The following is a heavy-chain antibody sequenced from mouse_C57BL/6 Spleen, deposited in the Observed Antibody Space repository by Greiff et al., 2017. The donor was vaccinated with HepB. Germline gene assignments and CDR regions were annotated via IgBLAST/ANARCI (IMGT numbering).Heavy chain of an antibody. D-gene: IGHD3-2*02. CDR3: TAAQAADY. CDR2: IDPENGDT. J-gene: IGHJ2*01. CDR1: GFNIKDDY. V-gene: IGHV14-4*01. Sequence: VQLQQSGAELVRPGASVKLSCTASGFNIKDDYMHWVKQRPEQGLEWIGWIDPENGDTEYASKFQGNATITADTSSNTAYLQLSSLTSEDTAVYYCTAAQAADYWGQGTTLTVSS.